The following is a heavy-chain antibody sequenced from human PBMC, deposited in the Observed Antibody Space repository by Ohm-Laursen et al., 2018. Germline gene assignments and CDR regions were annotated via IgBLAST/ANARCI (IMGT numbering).Heavy chain of an antibody. CDR2: INHSRST. CDR1: GGSFSGYY. CDR3: ARDLEGRPV. D-gene: IGHD5-24*01. Sequence: GTLSLTCAVYGGSFSGYYWNWIRQPPGKGLEWIGEINHSRSTKYNSSFKSRVTISVDTSKNQFSLKLNSVTAADTAVYYCARDLEGRPVWGQETLVTVSS. V-gene: IGHV4-34*01. J-gene: IGHJ4*02.